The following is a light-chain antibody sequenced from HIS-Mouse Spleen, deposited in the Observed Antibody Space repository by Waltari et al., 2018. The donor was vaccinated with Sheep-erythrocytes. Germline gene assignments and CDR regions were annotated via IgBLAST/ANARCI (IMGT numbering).Light chain of an antibody. CDR3: QQFNSYPQT. J-gene: IGKJ1*01. CDR2: DAS. Sequence: AIQLTQSPSSLSASVGDRVTITCRPSQGISSALARYQQKPGKAPKLLIYDASSLESGVPSRFSGSGSGTDFTLTISSLQPEDFATYYCQQFNSYPQTFGQGTKVEIK. V-gene: IGKV1-13*02. CDR1: QGISSA.